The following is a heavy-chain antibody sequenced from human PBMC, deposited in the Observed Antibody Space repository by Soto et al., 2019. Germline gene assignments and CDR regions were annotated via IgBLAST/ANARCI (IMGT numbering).Heavy chain of an antibody. CDR1: GDKDSSNRAA. V-gene: IGHV6-1*01. D-gene: IGHD6-25*01. Sequence: GDKDSSNRAASYHKKKYPSRGLEWLGRTYYRSKWYNDYAVSVKSRITINPDTSKNQFSLQLNSVTPEDTAVYYCACVFRIEEGSPDEFAAFAFRGNGTSVPVSS. CDR3: ACVFRIEEGSPDEFAAFAF. J-gene: IGHJ6*04. CDR2: TYYRSKWYN.